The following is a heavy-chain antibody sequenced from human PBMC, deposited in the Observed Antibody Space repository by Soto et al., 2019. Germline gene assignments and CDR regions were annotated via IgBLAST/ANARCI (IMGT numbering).Heavy chain of an antibody. CDR3: AKTESFNGYYNAFDY. CDR1: GFSFAGYA. D-gene: IGHD3-9*01. CDR2: ISGGGGST. J-gene: IGHJ4*02. Sequence: EVQLSQSGGGLVQPGGSLRLSCAASGFSFAGYAVTWVRQAPGQGLEWVSAISGGGGSTYYVDSVKGRFTIPRDNSKHTVHLQMSRLRAEDTAVYYCAKTESFNGYYNAFDYWGRGTQVTVSS. V-gene: IGHV3-23*01.